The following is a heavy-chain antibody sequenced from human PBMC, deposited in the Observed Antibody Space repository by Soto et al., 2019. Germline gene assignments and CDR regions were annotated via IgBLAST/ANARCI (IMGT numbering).Heavy chain of an antibody. CDR2: IIPIFGTA. CDR3: ARDRRYYDSSGYSLAFFDY. V-gene: IGHV1-69*01. J-gene: IGHJ4*02. CDR1: GYTFTSYD. Sequence: GASVKVSCKASGYTFTSYDINWVRQAPGQGLEWMGGIIPIFGTANYAQKFQGRVTITADESTSTAYMELSSLRSEDTAVYYCARDRRYYDSSGYSLAFFDYWGQGTLVTVSS. D-gene: IGHD3-22*01.